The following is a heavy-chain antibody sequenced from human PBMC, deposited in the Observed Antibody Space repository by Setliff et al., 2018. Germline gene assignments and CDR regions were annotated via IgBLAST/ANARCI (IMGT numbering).Heavy chain of an antibody. J-gene: IGHJ3*01. CDR2: ISSYNNDVT. D-gene: IGHD2-15*01. CDR3: AISSLSICSGGTCPNAFDV. V-gene: IGHV1-18*01. Sequence: ASVKVSCKASGYTSTTNALHWVRQAPGQSLEWMGWISSYNNDVTNYLQRFQGRVTMTTDTSTSAAYMELRSLRSDDTAVYYCAISSLSICSGGTCPNAFDVWGQGTMVTV. CDR1: GYTSTTNA.